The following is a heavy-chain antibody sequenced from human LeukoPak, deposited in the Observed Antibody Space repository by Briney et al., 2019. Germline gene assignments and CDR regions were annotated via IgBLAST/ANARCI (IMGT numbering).Heavy chain of an antibody. D-gene: IGHD2-15*01. J-gene: IGHJ4*02. V-gene: IGHV4-39*01. CDR2: IYYSGST. CDR1: GGSISSSSYY. Sequence: SETLSLTCTVSGGSISSSSYYWGWIRQPPGKGLEWIGSIYYSGSTYYNPSLKSRVTISVDTSKNQFSLKLSSVTAADTAVYYCARGIYCSGGSCNFDYWGQGTLVTVSS. CDR3: ARGIYCSGGSCNFDY.